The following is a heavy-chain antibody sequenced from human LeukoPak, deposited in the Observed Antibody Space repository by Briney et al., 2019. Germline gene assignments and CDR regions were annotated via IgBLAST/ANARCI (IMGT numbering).Heavy chain of an antibody. CDR1: GYSISSGYY. V-gene: IGHV3-7*03. CDR3: ARGYSAYDRAGTALDI. Sequence: ETLSLTCTVSGYSISSGYYWAWIRQTPGKGLEWVANIKQDGSEKYYVDSVKGRFTISRDNAKNSLYLQMNSLKTEDTALYYCARGYSAYDRAGTALDIWGQGTMVTVSS. D-gene: IGHD5-12*01. CDR2: IKQDGSEK. J-gene: IGHJ3*02.